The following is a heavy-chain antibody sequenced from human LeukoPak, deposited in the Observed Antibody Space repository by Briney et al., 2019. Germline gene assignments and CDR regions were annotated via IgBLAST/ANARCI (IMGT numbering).Heavy chain of an antibody. CDR2: INHSGST. J-gene: IGHJ4*02. CDR3: ARLSLVVAEGY. D-gene: IGHD2-15*01. Sequence: NASETLSLTCTVSGGSISSYYWSWIRQPPGKGLEWIGEINHSGSTNYNPSLKSRVTISVDTSKNQFSLKLSSVTAADTAVYYCARLSLVVAEGYWGQGTLVTVSS. V-gene: IGHV4-34*01. CDR1: GGSISSYY.